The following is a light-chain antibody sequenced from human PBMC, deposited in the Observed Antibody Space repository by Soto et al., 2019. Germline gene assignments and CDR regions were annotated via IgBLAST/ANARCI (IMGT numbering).Light chain of an antibody. CDR1: SGHSSYA. Sequence: QSVLTQSPSASASLGASVKLTCTLSSGHSSYAIAWHQQQPEKGPRYLMKLSSDGSHSKGDGIPDRFSGSSPGAERYLTISSLQSEDEADYYCQTWDTGARVVFGGGTKLTVL. V-gene: IGLV4-69*01. CDR2: LSSDGSH. J-gene: IGLJ2*01. CDR3: QTWDTGARVV.